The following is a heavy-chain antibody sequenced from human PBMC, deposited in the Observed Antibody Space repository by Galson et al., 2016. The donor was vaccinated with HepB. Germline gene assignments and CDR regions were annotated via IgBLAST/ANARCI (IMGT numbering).Heavy chain of an antibody. CDR1: GFTFNVYG. J-gene: IGHJ5*02. V-gene: IGHV3-30*18. CDR3: AKGDFDVLRDSDL. D-gene: IGHD3-9*01. Sequence: SLRLSCAASGFTFNVYGMHWVRQAPGKGLEWVASISHDGSNRYHADSVKGRFTISRDNFKSTLYLEMNSLRGEDTAIYYCAKGDFDVLRDSDLWGQGTLVTVSS. CDR2: ISHDGSNR.